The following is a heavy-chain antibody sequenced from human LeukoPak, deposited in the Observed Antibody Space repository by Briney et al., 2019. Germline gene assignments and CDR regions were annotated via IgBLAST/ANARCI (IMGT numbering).Heavy chain of an antibody. CDR2: ISSSSSDI. J-gene: IGHJ5*02. CDR1: GFTFSSYS. CDR3: AGGRRIDWFDP. D-gene: IGHD3-16*01. Sequence: PGGSLRLSCAASGFTFSSYSMNWVRQAPGKGVEWVSSISSSSSDIYYADSVKGRFTISRDNAKNSLYLQMNSLRAEDTAVYYCAGGRRIDWFDPWGQGTLVTVSS. V-gene: IGHV3-21*01.